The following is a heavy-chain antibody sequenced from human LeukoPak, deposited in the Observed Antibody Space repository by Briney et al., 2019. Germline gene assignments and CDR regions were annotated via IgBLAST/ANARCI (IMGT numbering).Heavy chain of an antibody. V-gene: IGHV4-59*01. CDR1: GGSISSYY. Sequence: SETLSLTCTVSGGSISSYYWSWIRQPPGKGLEWIGYFYYSGSANYNPSLKSRVTISVDTSKNQFSLKLSSVTAADTAVYYCARSSGWYLDYYYMDVWGKGTTVTVSS. CDR2: FYYSGSA. CDR3: ARSSGWYLDYYYMDV. J-gene: IGHJ6*03. D-gene: IGHD6-19*01.